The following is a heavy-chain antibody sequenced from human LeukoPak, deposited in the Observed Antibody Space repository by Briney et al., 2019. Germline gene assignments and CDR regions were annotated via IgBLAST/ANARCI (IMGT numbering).Heavy chain of an antibody. CDR1: GFTFDDYG. D-gene: IGHD6-13*01. CDR2: INWNGGST. J-gene: IGHJ4*02. Sequence: GGSLRLSCAASGFTFDDYGMSWVRQAPGKGLEWVSGINWNGGSTGYADSVKGRFTISRDNAKNSLYLQMNSLRAEDTALYYCARELGIAAADPFDYWGQGTLVNVSS. V-gene: IGHV3-20*04. CDR3: ARELGIAAADPFDY.